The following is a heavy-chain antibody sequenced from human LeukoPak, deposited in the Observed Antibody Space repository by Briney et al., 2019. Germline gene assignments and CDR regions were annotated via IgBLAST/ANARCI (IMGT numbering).Heavy chain of an antibody. CDR2: IFYSGSS. CDR3: ARQPNSGFYYGMDV. D-gene: IGHD3-10*01. J-gene: IGHJ6*02. CDR1: GGSISGYY. V-gene: IGHV4-59*08. Sequence: SETLSLTCTVSGGSISGYYWSWIRQPPGKGLEWIGWIFYSGSSNYNPSLKSRVTISVDTSKNQFSLKLSSVTAADTAVYYCARQPNSGFYYGMDVWGRGTTVTVSS.